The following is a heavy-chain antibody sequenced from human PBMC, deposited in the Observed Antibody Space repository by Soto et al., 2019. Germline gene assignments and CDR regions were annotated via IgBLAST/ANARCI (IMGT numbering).Heavy chain of an antibody. Sequence: EVQLVESGGGLVQPGGSLRLSCAASGFTFSSYWMSWVCQAPGKGLEWVANIKQDGSEKYYVDSVKGRFTISRDNAKNSLYLQMNSLRAEDTAVYYCARGAYGDYGVYYYYYMDVWGKGTTVTVSS. V-gene: IGHV3-7*01. CDR2: IKQDGSEK. D-gene: IGHD4-17*01. CDR1: GFTFSSYW. CDR3: ARGAYGDYGVYYYYYMDV. J-gene: IGHJ6*03.